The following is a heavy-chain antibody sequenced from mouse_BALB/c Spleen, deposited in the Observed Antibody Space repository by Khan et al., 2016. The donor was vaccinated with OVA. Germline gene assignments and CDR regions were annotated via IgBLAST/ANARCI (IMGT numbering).Heavy chain of an antibody. CDR3: TRHGYVAWFTY. CDR1: GYSFTSYY. J-gene: IGHJ3*01. CDR2: IDPFSGDT. D-gene: IGHD2-2*01. Sequence: VQLQQSGPELMKPGASVKISCKASGYSFTSYYIHWVMESHGKSLEWIGYIDPFSGDTNYNQKFKGKATLTVDKSSSTAYILLSNLTSEDSAVYYCTRHGYVAWFTYWGQGTLVTVSA. V-gene: IGHV1S135*01.